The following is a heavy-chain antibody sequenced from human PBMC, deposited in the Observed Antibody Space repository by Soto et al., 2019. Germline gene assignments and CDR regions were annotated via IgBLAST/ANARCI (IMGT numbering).Heavy chain of an antibody. CDR3: ASQFMVRENDAFDV. J-gene: IGHJ3*01. CDR1: TGSITTTNW. CDR2: INNSGST. V-gene: IGHV4-4*02. Sequence: QVQLQESGPGLVKPSGTLALTCAVSTGSITTTNWLSWGRQPPGKGLEWIGEINNSGSTNYNPSLTSPVTTSVEKSKNQFALKLNSVAAGDTAVYYCASQFMVRENDAFDVWGQGTMVTVSS. D-gene: IGHD3-10*01.